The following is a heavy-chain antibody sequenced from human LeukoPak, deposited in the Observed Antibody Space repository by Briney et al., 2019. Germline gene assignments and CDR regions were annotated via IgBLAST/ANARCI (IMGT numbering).Heavy chain of an antibody. D-gene: IGHD3-3*01. V-gene: IGHV4-34*01. CDR2: INHSGST. J-gene: IGHJ5*02. CDR1: GGSFSGYY. CDR3: ARGRSGYYYGRNWFDP. Sequence: SETLSLTCAVYGGSFSGYYWSWIRQPPGKGLEWIGEINHSGSTNYNPSLKSRVTISVDTSKNQFSLKLSSVTAADTAVYYCARGRSGYYYGRNWFDPWGRGTLVTVSS.